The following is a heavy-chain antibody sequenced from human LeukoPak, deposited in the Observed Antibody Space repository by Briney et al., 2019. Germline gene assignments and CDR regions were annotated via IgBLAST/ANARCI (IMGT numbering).Heavy chain of an antibody. CDR3: AKESFGGSYTFRAFDI. D-gene: IGHD1-26*01. J-gene: IGHJ3*02. Sequence: GGSLRLSCAASGLTFSSYGTHWVRQAQGKGLEWVAVISYDGSNIYYADSVKGRFTISRDNSKNTLYLQMNSLRAEDTAVYYCAKESFGGSYTFRAFDIWGQGTMVTVSS. CDR1: GLTFSSYG. CDR2: ISYDGSNI. V-gene: IGHV3-30*18.